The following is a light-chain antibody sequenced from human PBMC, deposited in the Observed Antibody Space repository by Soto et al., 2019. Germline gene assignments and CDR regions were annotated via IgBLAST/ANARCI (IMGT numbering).Light chain of an antibody. Sequence: ERVMMQSPATLSVSPVERATIACSASQSVGGDLSWYQQKPGQAPRRLLYCASSRAPGIPDRFSGSGSGTEFTLTISSRQSEDSAVYYCQQYENWPQLTFGGGTKVEIK. J-gene: IGKJ4*01. CDR2: CAS. CDR3: QQYENWPQLT. V-gene: IGKV3-15*01. CDR1: QSVGGD.